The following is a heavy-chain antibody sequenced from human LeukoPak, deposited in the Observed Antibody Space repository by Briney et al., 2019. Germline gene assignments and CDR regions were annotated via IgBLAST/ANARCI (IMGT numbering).Heavy chain of an antibody. J-gene: IGHJ3*02. Sequence: AYNGNTNYAQKLQGRVTMTTDTSTSTAYMELRSLRSDDTAVYYCARPMGFLEWLSPGAFDIWGQGTMVTVSS. D-gene: IGHD3-3*01. V-gene: IGHV1-18*01. CDR2: AYNGNT. CDR3: ARPMGFLEWLSPGAFDI.